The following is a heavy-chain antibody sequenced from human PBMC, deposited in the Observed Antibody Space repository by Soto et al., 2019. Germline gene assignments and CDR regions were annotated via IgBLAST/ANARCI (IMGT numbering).Heavy chain of an antibody. V-gene: IGHV1-18*01. Sequence: QVQLVQSGAEVKKPGASVKVSCKASGYTFTSYGISWVRQAPGQGLEWMGWISAYNGNTNYAQKHQGKDTMATDTSTSTAYMELRSLRSDDTAVYYCARDRHDMVRGVIGIDYWGQGTLVTVSS. CDR1: GYTFTSYG. J-gene: IGHJ4*02. CDR2: ISAYNGNT. CDR3: ARDRHDMVRGVIGIDY. D-gene: IGHD3-10*01.